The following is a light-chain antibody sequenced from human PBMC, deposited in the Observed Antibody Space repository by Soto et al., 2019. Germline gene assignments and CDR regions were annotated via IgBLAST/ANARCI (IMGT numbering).Light chain of an antibody. V-gene: IGKV3D-20*02. CDR1: QSVSNNY. Sequence: EVVMRQSPATLSVSPGEGATLXCRASQSVSNNYLAWYQQKPGQAPRLLIYGASNRATGIPDRFSGSGSGTDFTLTISRLEPEDFAVYYCQQLKSYPITFGQGTLLEIK. J-gene: IGKJ5*01. CDR3: QQLKSYPIT. CDR2: GAS.